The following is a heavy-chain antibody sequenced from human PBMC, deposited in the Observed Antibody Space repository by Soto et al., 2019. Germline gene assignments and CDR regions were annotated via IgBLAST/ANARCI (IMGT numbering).Heavy chain of an antibody. D-gene: IGHD3-22*01. CDR3: AREWEYYDSSGYYNWFDP. V-gene: IGHV1-3*01. CDR2: INAGNGNT. J-gene: IGHJ5*02. CDR1: GYTFTSYA. Sequence: ASVKVSCKASGYTFTSYAMHWVRQAPGQRLEWMGWINAGNGNTKYSQKFQGRVTITRDTSASTAYMELSSLRSEDTAVYSCAREWEYYDSSGYYNWFDPWGQGTLVTVSS.